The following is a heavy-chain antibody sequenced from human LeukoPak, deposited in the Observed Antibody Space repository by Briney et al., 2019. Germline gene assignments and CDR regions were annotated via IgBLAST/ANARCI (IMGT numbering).Heavy chain of an antibody. J-gene: IGHJ4*02. V-gene: IGHV4-4*02. CDR1: GGSISSSNW. CDR2: IYHSGST. D-gene: IGHD4-17*01. Sequence: SGTLSLTCAVSGGSISSSNWWSWVRQPPGKGLEWIGEIYHSGSTNYNPSLKSRVTISVDKSKNQFSLKLSSVTAADTAVYYCARYGALVGYGDYYFDYWGQGTLVTVSS. CDR3: ARYGALVGYGDYYFDY.